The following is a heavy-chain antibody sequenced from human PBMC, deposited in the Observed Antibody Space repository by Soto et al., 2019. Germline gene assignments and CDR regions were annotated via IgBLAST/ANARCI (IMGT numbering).Heavy chain of an antibody. CDR3: ATASGHYSSALQRLDV. CDR2: INPYNGAT. Sequence: QVQLVQSGAEVKKPGASVKVSCKSSGYTFTAYHVHWVRQAPGQGLEWMAWINPYNGATNYAQRFQDRVTLTSDTSISTAYMEINKLSSDDAAVYYCATASGHYSSALQRLDVWGRGTTVTVSS. J-gene: IGHJ6*02. V-gene: IGHV1-2*02. CDR1: GYTFTAYH. D-gene: IGHD3-22*01.